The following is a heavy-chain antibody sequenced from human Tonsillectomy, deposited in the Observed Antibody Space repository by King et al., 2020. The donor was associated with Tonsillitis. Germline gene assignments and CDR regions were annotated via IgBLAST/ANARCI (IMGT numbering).Heavy chain of an antibody. Sequence: VQLVESGGGLVQPGGSLRLSCAASGFTFSSYWMHWVRQAPGKGLVWVSRINSDGSSTSYADSVKGRFTISRDNAKNTLYLQMNSLRAEDTAVYYCAREGGFYGPKRYFDLWGRGTLVTVSS. V-gene: IGHV3-74*01. D-gene: IGHD2/OR15-2a*01. J-gene: IGHJ2*01. CDR1: GFTFSSYW. CDR3: AREGGFYGPKRYFDL. CDR2: INSDGSST.